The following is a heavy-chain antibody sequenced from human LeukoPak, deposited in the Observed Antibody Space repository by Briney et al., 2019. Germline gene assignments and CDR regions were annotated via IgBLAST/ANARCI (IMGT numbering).Heavy chain of an antibody. J-gene: IGHJ5*02. CDR3: ARVQYSSSWYAPYNWFDP. Sequence: SETLSLTCTVSGGSISSYYWSWIRRPPGKGLEWIGYIYYSGSTNYNPSLKSRVTISVDTSKNQFSLKLSSVTAADTAVYYCARVQYSSSWYAPYNWFDPWGQGTLVTVSS. V-gene: IGHV4-59*01. D-gene: IGHD6-13*01. CDR2: IYYSGST. CDR1: GGSISSYY.